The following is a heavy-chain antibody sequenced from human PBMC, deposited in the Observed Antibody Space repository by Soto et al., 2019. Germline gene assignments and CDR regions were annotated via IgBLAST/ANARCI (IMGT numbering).Heavy chain of an antibody. CDR3: ARGGYYDHSWGRLSHYGLDV. D-gene: IGHD3-16*01. V-gene: IGHV1-18*01. Sequence: QVQLVQSAAEVKKPGASVKVSCKASGYTFIRYGITWVRQAPGQGLEWMGWISPYNDYTIYAQKLQGRVTMPTDTSGRRVYRGLRGLEFDATAVYYCARGGYYDHSWGRLSHYGLDVWGQGASVTVS. J-gene: IGHJ6*02. CDR1: GYTFIRYG. CDR2: ISPYNDYT.